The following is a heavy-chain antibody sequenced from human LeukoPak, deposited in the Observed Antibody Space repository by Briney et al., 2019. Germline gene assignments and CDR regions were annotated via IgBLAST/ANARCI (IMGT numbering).Heavy chain of an antibody. CDR2: IIPIFGTA. J-gene: IGHJ4*02. Sequence: SVKVSCKASGGTFSSYAISWVRQAPGQGLEWMGGIIPIFGTANYAQKFQGRVTITRNTSISTAYMELSSLRSEDTAVYYCATNSYYDSSGPTDFDYWGQGTLVTVSS. CDR3: ATNSYYDSSGPTDFDY. V-gene: IGHV1-69*05. CDR1: GGTFSSYA. D-gene: IGHD3-22*01.